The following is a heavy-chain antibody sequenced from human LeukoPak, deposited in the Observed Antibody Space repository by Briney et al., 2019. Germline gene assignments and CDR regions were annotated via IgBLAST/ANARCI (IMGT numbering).Heavy chain of an antibody. D-gene: IGHD1-26*01. CDR3: ARGTHIRTRWEDFDY. Sequence: GASVKVSCKASGYTFTGYYMHWVRQAPGQGLEWMGWINPNSGGTNYAQKFQGRVTMTRDTSISTAYMELSRLRSDDTAVYYCARGTHIRTRWEDFDYWGQGTLVTVSS. CDR1: GYTFTGYY. J-gene: IGHJ4*02. CDR2: INPNSGGT. V-gene: IGHV1-2*02.